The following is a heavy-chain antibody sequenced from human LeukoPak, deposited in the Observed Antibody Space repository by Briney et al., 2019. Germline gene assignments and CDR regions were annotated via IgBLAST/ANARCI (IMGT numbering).Heavy chain of an antibody. Sequence: GGSLRLSCAASGFTFSSYAMSWVRQAPGKGLEWVSAISGRGGSTYYADSVKGRFTISRDNSKNTLYLQMNSLRAEDTAVYYCAKDPDSRDTYYDILTGYQEDYWGQGTLVTVSS. J-gene: IGHJ4*02. D-gene: IGHD3-9*01. CDR2: ISGRGGST. CDR3: AKDPDSRDTYYDILTGYQEDY. CDR1: GFTFSSYA. V-gene: IGHV3-23*01.